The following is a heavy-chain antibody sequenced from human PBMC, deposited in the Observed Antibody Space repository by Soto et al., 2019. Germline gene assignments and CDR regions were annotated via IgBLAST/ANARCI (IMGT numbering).Heavy chain of an antibody. Sequence: VLLQESGPGLLRPSETLSLTCAVSDDSFRGPDYYWSWIRQPPGKGPEWIGYAYYAGDTRYNPATSSRVTMSVDASKTQFSLWLPSVTAADTVVYFGAGGHSYTDGGRSFDVWGQGILVTVSS. CDR2: AYYAGDT. CDR3: AGGHSYTDGGRSFDV. V-gene: IGHV4-61*08. CDR1: DDSFRGPDYY. J-gene: IGHJ4*02. D-gene: IGHD2-15*01.